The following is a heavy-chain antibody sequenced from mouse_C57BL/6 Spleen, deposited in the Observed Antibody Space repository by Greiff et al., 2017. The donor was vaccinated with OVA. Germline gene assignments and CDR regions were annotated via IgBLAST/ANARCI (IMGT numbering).Heavy chain of an antibody. J-gene: IGHJ1*03. CDR3: ARSRRDYGNYWYFDV. V-gene: IGHV1-69*01. D-gene: IGHD2-1*01. CDR2: IDPSDSYT. Sequence: VQLQQPGAELVMPGASVKLSCKASGYTFTSYWMHWVKQRPGQGLEWIGEIDPSDSYTNYNQKFKGKSTLTVDKSSSTAYMQLSSLTSEDSAVYYCARSRRDYGNYWYFDVWGTGTTVTVSS. CDR1: GYTFTSYW.